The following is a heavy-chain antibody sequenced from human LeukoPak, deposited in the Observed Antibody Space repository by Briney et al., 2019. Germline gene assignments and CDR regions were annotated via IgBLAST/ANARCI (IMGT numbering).Heavy chain of an antibody. Sequence: ASVKVSCKASGYTFTGYYMHWVRQAPGQGLEWMGWINPNSGGTNYAQKFQGRVTMTRDTSISTAYMELSRLRSDDTAVYYCARSRPGLWFGELLGGPFGYWGQGTLVTVSS. CDR2: INPNSGGT. CDR3: ARSRPGLWFGELLGGPFGY. J-gene: IGHJ4*02. CDR1: GYTFTGYY. V-gene: IGHV1-2*02. D-gene: IGHD3-10*01.